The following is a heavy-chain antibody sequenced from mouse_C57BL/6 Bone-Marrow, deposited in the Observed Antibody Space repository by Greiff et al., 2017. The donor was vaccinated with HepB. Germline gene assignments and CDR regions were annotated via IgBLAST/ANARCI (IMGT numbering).Heavy chain of an antibody. Sequence: QVHVKQSGPELVKPGASVKISCKASGYAFSSSWMNWVKQRPGKGLEWIGRIYPGDGDTNYNGKFKGKATLTADKSSSTAYMQLSSLTSEDSAVYFCARRLVHFDYWGQGTTLTVSS. V-gene: IGHV1-82*01. CDR3: ARRLVHFDY. CDR2: IYPGDGDT. D-gene: IGHD1-2*01. CDR1: GYAFSSSW. J-gene: IGHJ2*01.